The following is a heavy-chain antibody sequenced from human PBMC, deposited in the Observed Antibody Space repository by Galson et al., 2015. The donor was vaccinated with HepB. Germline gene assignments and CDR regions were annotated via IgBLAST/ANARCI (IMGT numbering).Heavy chain of an antibody. V-gene: IGHV3-21*01. CDR2: ITSDNNFM. CDR3: ARGSGYSSGPFDH. D-gene: IGHD5-18*01. J-gene: IGHJ4*02. CDR1: GFTFSNYT. Sequence: SLRLSCAASGFTFSNYTINWVRQAPGKGLEWVSSITSDNNFMYYADSMKGRVTISRDNAKNSLSPQMNNLRAEDTAVYYCARGSGYSSGPFDHWGQGTLVAVSS.